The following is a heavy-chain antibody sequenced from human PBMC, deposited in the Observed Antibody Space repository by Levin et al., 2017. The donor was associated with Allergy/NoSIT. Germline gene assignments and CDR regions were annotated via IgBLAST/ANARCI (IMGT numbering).Heavy chain of an antibody. V-gene: IGHV3-23*01. D-gene: IGHD4-23*01. J-gene: IGHJ3*02. CDR2: ISGSGGST. Sequence: PGGSLRLSCAASGFTFSSYAMSWVRQAPGKGLEWVSAISGSGGSTYYADSVKGRFTISRDNSKNTLYLQMNSLRAEDTAVYYCAKDLSPEGVRWYVFRGGDAFDIWGQGTMVTVSS. CDR3: AKDLSPEGVRWYVFRGGDAFDI. CDR1: GFTFSSYA.